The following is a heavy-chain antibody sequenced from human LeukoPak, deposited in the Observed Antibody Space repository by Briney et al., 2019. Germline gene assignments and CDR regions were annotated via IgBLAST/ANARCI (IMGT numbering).Heavy chain of an antibody. CDR3: AGSSGYPLLYYYMDV. J-gene: IGHJ6*03. Sequence: SETLSLTCAVSGGSISSGGYSWSWIRQPPGTGLEWIGYIYYSGSTYYNPSLKSRVTISVDTSKNPFSLKLSSVTAADTAVYYCAGSSGYPLLYYYMDVWGKGTTVTVSS. V-gene: IGHV4-30-4*07. D-gene: IGHD3-22*01. CDR2: IYYSGST. CDR1: GGSISSGGYS.